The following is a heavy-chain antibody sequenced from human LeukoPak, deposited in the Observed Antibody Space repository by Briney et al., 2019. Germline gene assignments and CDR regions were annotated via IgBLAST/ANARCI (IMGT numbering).Heavy chain of an antibody. CDR3: ARGGIVVVQY. V-gene: IGHV3-21*01. Sequence: GGSLRLSCAASGFTFSSYSMNWVRQAPGKGLECVSSISSSSSYIYYADSVKGRFTISRDNAKNSLYLQMNSLRAEDTAVYYCARGGIVVVQYWGQGTLVTVSS. CDR1: GFTFSSYS. J-gene: IGHJ4*02. CDR2: ISSSSSYI. D-gene: IGHD3-22*01.